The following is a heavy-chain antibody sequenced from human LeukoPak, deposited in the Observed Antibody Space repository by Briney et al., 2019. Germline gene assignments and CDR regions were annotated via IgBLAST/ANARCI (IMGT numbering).Heavy chain of an antibody. V-gene: IGHV1-2*02. J-gene: IGHJ4*02. CDR1: GYTFTGYY. CDR2: INPNSGGT. Sequence: ASVKVSGKASGYTFTGYYMHWVRQAPGQGLEWMGWINPNSGGTNYAQKFQGRVTMTRDTSISTAYMELSRLRSDDTAVYYCASRPANNIAAEYYFDYWGQGTLVTVSS. CDR3: ASRPANNIAAEYYFDY. D-gene: IGHD6-6*01.